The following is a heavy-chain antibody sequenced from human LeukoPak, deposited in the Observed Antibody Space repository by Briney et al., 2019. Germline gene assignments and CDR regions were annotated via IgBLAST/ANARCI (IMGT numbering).Heavy chain of an antibody. J-gene: IGHJ1*01. CDR3: ARVEYSSGWYEYFQH. Sequence: PGGSLRLSCAASGFTFSSYAMSWVRQAPGKGLEWVSGINWNGGSTGYADSVKGRSTISRDNAKNSLYLQMNSLRAEDTALYYCARVEYSSGWYEYFQHWGQGTLVTVSS. CDR2: INWNGGST. D-gene: IGHD6-19*01. CDR1: GFTFSSYA. V-gene: IGHV3-20*04.